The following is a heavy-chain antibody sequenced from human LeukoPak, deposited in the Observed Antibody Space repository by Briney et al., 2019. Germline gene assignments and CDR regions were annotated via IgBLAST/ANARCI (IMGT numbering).Heavy chain of an antibody. J-gene: IGHJ4*02. D-gene: IGHD1-1*01. CDR3: ATNAWRGHMTRGY. CDR1: GYTFTGYY. V-gene: IGHV1-2*02. Sequence: ASVKVSCKASGYTFTGYYMHWVRQAPGQGLEWMGWINPNSGGTNYAQKFQGRVTMTRDTSISTAYMELSSLRSEDTAVYYCATNAWRGHMTRGYWGQGTLVTVSS. CDR2: INPNSGGT.